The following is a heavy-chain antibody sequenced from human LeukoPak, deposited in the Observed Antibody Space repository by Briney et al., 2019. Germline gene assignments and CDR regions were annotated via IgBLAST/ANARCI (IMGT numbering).Heavy chain of an antibody. D-gene: IGHD2-2*01. CDR1: GYTLTNYA. CDR3: ARVQGYCSTTSCYPHY. V-gene: IGHV7-4-1*02. J-gene: IGHJ4*02. CDR2: INTNTGNP. Sequence: ASVKVSCKASGYTLTNYALNWVRQAPGQGLEWMGWINTNTGNPTYAQGFTGRFVFSLDTSVNTAYLQISSLKAEDTAIYYCARVQGYCSTTSCYPHYWGQGTLVSVSS.